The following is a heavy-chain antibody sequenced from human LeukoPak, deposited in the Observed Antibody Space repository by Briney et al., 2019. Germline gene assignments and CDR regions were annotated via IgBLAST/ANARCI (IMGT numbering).Heavy chain of an antibody. CDR2: IYTSGST. V-gene: IGHV4-4*07. CDR3: ARDTGAMVRGEDALDV. Sequence: SETLSLTCTVSGGSLSSYYWSWIRQPARKGLEWIGRIYTSGSTNYNPSLKSRVTMSVDTSKNQFSLKLSSVTAADTAVYYCARDTGAMVRGEDALDVWGQGTMVTVAS. CDR1: GGSLSSYY. D-gene: IGHD3-10*01. J-gene: IGHJ3*01.